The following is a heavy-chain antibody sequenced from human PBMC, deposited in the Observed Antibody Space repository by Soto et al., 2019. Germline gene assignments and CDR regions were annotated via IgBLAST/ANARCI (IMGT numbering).Heavy chain of an antibody. CDR1: GGSISSGGYY. V-gene: IGHV4-31*03. CDR3: ARDVTIGWFDP. CDR2: IYYSGST. J-gene: IGHJ5*02. Sequence: QVQLQESGPGLVKPSQTLSLTCTVSGGSISSGGYYWSWIRQHPGKGLEWIGYIYYSGSTYYNPSRKSRVTISVDKSKNQFSLKLSSVTAADTAVYYCARDVTIGWFDPWGQGTLVTVSS. D-gene: IGHD3-10*01.